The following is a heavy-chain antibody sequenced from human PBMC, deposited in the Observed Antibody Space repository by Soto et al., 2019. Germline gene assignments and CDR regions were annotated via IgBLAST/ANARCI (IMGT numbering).Heavy chain of an antibody. V-gene: IGHV2-5*02. J-gene: IGHJ6*02. D-gene: IGHD2-21*02. CDR3: AQSRCGGDCLQSYPSHYYYGVDV. Sequence: QITLKESGPTLVKPTQTLTLTCTFSGFSLRTSGVGVGWIRQPPGKTLEWLALIYWDNDKRYSPSLKSRLTITQDTSENQVVLTMTNMAPVDTAKYYCAQSRCGGDCLQSYPSHYYYGVDVWGQGTTVTVSS. CDR2: IYWDNDK. CDR1: GFSLRTSGVG.